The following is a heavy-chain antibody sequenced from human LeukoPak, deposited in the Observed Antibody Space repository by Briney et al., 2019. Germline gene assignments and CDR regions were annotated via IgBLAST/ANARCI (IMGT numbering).Heavy chain of an antibody. D-gene: IGHD6-6*01. J-gene: IGHJ4*02. V-gene: IGHV4-34*01. CDR3: ARGRGSSSPLHY. Sequence: KASETLSLTRAVYGGSFSGYYWSWIRQPPGKGLEWIGEINHSGSTNYNPSLKSRVTISVDTSKTQFSLKLSSVTAADTAVYYCARGRGSSSPLHYWGQGTLVTVSS. CDR1: GGSFSGYY. CDR2: INHSGST.